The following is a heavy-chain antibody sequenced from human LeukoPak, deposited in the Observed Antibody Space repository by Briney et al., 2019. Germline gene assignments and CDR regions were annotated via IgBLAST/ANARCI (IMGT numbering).Heavy chain of an antibody. V-gene: IGHV4-4*07. J-gene: IGHJ2*01. CDR1: GGSISSYY. D-gene: IGHD3-16*01. CDR2: IYTSGST. CDR3: ARDPVFWGDWYFDL. Sequence: SETLSLTCTVSGGSISSYYWSWIRQPAGKGLEWIGRIYTSGSTSYNPSLKSRVTISVDTSKNQFSLKLSSVTAADTAVYYCARDPVFWGDWYFDLWGRGTLVTVSS.